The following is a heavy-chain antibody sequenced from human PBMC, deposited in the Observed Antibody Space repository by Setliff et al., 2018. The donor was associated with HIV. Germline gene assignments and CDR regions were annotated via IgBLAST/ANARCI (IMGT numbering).Heavy chain of an antibody. J-gene: IGHJ3*01. D-gene: IGHD1-1*01. Sequence: SETLSLTCTVSGGSISTFYWSWIRQPAGRGLEWIGRIYTSGSTNYSPSLKSRVSMSVDTSRNQLSLRLTSVTAADTAVYFCARTTILQESFDLWGQGTMVTVSS. V-gene: IGHV4-4*07. CDR1: GGSISTFY. CDR3: ARTTILQESFDL. CDR2: IYTSGST.